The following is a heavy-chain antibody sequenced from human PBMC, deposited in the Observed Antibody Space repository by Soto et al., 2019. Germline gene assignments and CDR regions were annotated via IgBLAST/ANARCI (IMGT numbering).Heavy chain of an antibody. D-gene: IGHD1-1*01. CDR2: ISNDGFQK. V-gene: IGHV3-30-3*01. CDR1: GFTFSRFS. J-gene: IGHJ4*02. Sequence: QVQVVGSGGGVVQPGRSLTLSCAASGFTFSRFSMYWVRQAPGKGLEWVSVISNDGFQKFYGDSVKGRFTVSRDNSKNTLSLQMNSLRPDDTAVYYCARETDWIPDYWGQGTLVTVSS. CDR3: ARETDWIPDY.